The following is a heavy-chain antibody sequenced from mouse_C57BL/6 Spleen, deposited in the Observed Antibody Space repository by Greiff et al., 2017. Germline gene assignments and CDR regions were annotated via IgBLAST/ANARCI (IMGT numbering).Heavy chain of an antibody. CDR3: TRGYYGYDGGAMDY. CDR1: GYTFTSYW. Sequence: EVQLQQSGTVLARPGASVKMSCKTSGYTFTSYWMHWVKQRPGQGLEWIGAIYPGNSDTSYNQKFKGKAKLTAVTSASPAYLELSSLTNEDAAVYYCTRGYYGYDGGAMDYWGQGTSVTVSS. D-gene: IGHD2-2*01. V-gene: IGHV1-5*01. J-gene: IGHJ4*01. CDR2: IYPGNSDT.